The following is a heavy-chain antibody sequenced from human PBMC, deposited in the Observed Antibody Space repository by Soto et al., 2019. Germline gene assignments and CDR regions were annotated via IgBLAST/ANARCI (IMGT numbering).Heavy chain of an antibody. D-gene: IGHD3-16*02. J-gene: IGHJ4*02. CDR2: IWYDGSNK. Sequence: GGSLRLSCAASGFTFSSYGMHWVRQAPGKGLEWVAVIWYDGSNKYYADSVKGRFTISRDNSKNTLYLQMNSLRAEDTAVYYCARGFLGELSSFDYWGQGTLVTVSS. CDR3: ARGFLGELSSFDY. V-gene: IGHV3-33*01. CDR1: GFTFSSYG.